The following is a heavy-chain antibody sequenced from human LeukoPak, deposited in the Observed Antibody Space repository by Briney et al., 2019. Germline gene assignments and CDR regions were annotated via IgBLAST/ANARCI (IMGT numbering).Heavy chain of an antibody. CDR3: ASSVVG. J-gene: IGHJ4*02. CDR2: ISNSSSYI. CDR1: GFTFSSYS. V-gene: IGHV3-21*01. Sequence: GGSLRLSCAASGFTFSSYSMNWVRQAPGKGLEWVSSISNSSSYIYYADSVEGRFTISRDNAKNSLYLQMNSLRAEDTAVYYCASSVVGWGQGTLVTVSS. D-gene: IGHD2-15*01.